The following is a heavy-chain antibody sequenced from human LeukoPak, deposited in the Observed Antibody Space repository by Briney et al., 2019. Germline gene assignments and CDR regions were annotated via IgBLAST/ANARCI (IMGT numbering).Heavy chain of an antibody. Sequence: GGSLRLSCAASGFTFRSYAIDWVRQAPGKGLEWVAFISYDGTVKYYADSVKGRFTISRDNSKNTLYLQMNSLRAEDTAVYYCAKAPTRLMTTVTQFDYWGQGTLVTVSS. CDR3: AKAPTRLMTTVTQFDY. D-gene: IGHD4-4*01. J-gene: IGHJ4*02. V-gene: IGHV3-30-3*01. CDR2: ISYDGTVK. CDR1: GFTFRSYA.